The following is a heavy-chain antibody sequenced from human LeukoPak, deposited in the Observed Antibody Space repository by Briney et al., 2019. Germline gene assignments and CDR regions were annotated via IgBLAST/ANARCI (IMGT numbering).Heavy chain of an antibody. CDR1: GFTFSSYW. J-gene: IGHJ4*02. CDR2: VKQDGSEK. D-gene: IGHD1-7*01. Sequence: GGSLRLSCAASGFTFSSYWMSWVRQAPGKGLKWVANVKQDGSEKYYEDSVKGRFTISRDNAKNSLYLQMNSLRAEDTAVYYCASLGGKWNYPFDNWGQGTLVTVSS. CDR3: ASLGGKWNYPFDN. V-gene: IGHV3-7*03.